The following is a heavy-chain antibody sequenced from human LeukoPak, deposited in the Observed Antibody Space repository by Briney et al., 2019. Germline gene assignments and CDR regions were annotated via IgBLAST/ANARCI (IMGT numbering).Heavy chain of an antibody. J-gene: IGHJ4*02. D-gene: IGHD3-22*01. Sequence: PGGSLRLSCAASGFTFSSYSMNWVRQAPGKGLEWVSSISSSSSYIYYADSVKGRFTISRDNAKNSLYLQMNSLRAEDMAVYYCARVVTSSGYYSDYWGQGTLVTVSS. CDR3: ARVVTSSGYYSDY. V-gene: IGHV3-21*01. CDR1: GFTFSSYS. CDR2: ISSSSSYI.